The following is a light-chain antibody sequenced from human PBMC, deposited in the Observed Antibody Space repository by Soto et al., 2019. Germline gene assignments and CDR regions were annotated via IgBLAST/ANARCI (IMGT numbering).Light chain of an antibody. Sequence: QSALTQPPSASGTPGQRVTISCSGSTSNIGGNTVNWYQQLPGTAPKLLIYSNNQRPSGVPDRFSGSKSGTSASLAISRLQSEDEAAYYWAAWDDSLKAVTFGGGTKLTVL. CDR2: SNN. J-gene: IGLJ2*01. CDR1: TSNIGGNT. CDR3: AAWDDSLKAVT. V-gene: IGLV1-44*01.